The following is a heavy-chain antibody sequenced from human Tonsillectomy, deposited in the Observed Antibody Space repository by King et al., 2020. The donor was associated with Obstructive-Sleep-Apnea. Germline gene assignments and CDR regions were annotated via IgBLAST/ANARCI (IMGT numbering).Heavy chain of an antibody. CDR1: GGSISSGGYY. CDR2: IYYSGST. J-gene: IGHJ3*02. D-gene: IGHD3-22*01. CDR3: ARLYYYDGDAFDI. Sequence: VQLQESGPGLVKPSQTLSLTCTVSGGSISSGGYYWSWIRQHPGKGLEWIWYIYYSGSTYYNPTLKSRVTISVDTSKNKFSLKLSSVTAADTAVYYCARLYYYDGDAFDIWGQGTMVTVSS. V-gene: IGHV4-31*03.